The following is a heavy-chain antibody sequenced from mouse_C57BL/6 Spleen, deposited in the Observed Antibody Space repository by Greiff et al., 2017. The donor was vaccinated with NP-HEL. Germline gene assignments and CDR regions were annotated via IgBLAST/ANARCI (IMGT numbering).Heavy chain of an antibody. CDR2: INPNNGGT. J-gene: IGHJ2*01. D-gene: IGHD2-5*01. CDR3: ARGGTYYSKRFYFDY. CDR1: GYTFTDYN. Sequence: EVKLEESGPELVKPGASVKIPCKASGYTFTDYNMDWVKQSHGKSLEWIGDINPNNGGTIYNQKFKGKATLTVDKSSSTAYMELRSLTSEDTAVYYCARGGTYYSKRFYFDYWGQGTTLTVSS. V-gene: IGHV1-18*01.